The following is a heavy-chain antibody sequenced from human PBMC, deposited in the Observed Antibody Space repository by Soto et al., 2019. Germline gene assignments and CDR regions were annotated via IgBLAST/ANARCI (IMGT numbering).Heavy chain of an antibody. CDR1: GFTFSSYW. D-gene: IGHD5-12*01. CDR3: AKDHPVDIVDNDTSY. Sequence: PGGSLRLSCAASGFTFSSYWMSWVRQAPGKGLEWVANIKQDGSEKYYVDSVKGRFTISRDNAKNSLYLQMNSLRAEDTAVYYCAKDHPVDIVDNDTSYWGQGTLVTVSS. V-gene: IGHV3-7*01. J-gene: IGHJ4*02. CDR2: IKQDGSEK.